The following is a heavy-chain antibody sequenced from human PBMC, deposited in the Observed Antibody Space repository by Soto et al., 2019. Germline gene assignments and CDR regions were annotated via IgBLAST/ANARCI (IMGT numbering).Heavy chain of an antibody. D-gene: IGHD6-19*01. CDR3: ARAAVRDVQNDAFDI. CDR2: IDPSDGTT. J-gene: IGHJ3*02. Sequence: ASVKVSCKASGYAFTTYHMHWVRQAPGQGLEWMGMIDPSDGTTTYAQKLQGRVTMTRDTATSTVYMELSSLRSEDTAVYCCARAAVRDVQNDAFDIWGGGTMVTVSS. V-gene: IGHV1-46*04. CDR1: GYAFTTYH.